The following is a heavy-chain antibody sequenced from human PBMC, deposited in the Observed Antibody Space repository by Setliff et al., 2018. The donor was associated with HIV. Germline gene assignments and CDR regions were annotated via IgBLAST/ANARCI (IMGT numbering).Heavy chain of an antibody. CDR1: GGSISSGSYY. D-gene: IGHD1-26*01. Sequence: SETLSLTCTVSGGSISSGSYYWNWIRQPAGKGLEWVGQISTGGATDYNSSLKSRVTISLDKSKNQFSLRLNSVTAADTAGYYCARVLDGNHYDAFNLWGQGTTVTVSS. CDR2: ISTGGAT. J-gene: IGHJ3*01. CDR3: ARVLDGNHYDAFNL. V-gene: IGHV4-61*09.